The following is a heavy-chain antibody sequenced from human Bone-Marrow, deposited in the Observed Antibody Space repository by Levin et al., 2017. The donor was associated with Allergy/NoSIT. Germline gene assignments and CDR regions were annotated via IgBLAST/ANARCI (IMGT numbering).Heavy chain of an antibody. CDR2: IGKGGDT. D-gene: IGHD6-19*01. V-gene: IGHV3-13*01. CDR3: ARDPSGWGMDV. Sequence: GASVKVSCAASGFTLSTYDMQWVRQTTGKGLEWVSSIGKGGDTHYSDSVKGRFTISRENAKNSVYLQMNSLRAGDTAVYYCARDPSGWGMDVWGQGSTVTVSS. J-gene: IGHJ6*02. CDR1: GFTLSTYD.